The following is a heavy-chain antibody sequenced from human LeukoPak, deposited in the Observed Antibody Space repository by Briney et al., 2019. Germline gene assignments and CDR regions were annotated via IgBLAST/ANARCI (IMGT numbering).Heavy chain of an antibody. D-gene: IGHD4-17*01. CDR3: ARLEAVTPRYYYYYMDV. CDR2: IYTSGSI. CDR1: GGSISSGSYY. Sequence: SQTLSLTCTVSGGSISSGSYYWSWIRQPAGKGLEWIGRIYTSGSINYNPSLKSRVTISVDTSKNQFSLKLSSVTAADTAVYYCARLEAVTPRYYYYYMDVWGKGTTVTVSS. J-gene: IGHJ6*03. V-gene: IGHV4-61*02.